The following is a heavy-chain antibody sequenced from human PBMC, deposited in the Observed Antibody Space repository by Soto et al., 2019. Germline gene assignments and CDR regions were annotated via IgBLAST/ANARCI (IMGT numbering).Heavy chain of an antibody. V-gene: IGHV3-23*01. CDR3: ATRSSYLVSGMDV. D-gene: IGHD3-10*01. CDR2: ISGSGGST. J-gene: IGHJ6*02. CDR1: GFTFSSYA. Sequence: GGSLRLSCAASGFTFSSYAMSWVRQAPGKGLEWVSAISGSGGSTYYADSVKGRFTISRDNSKNTLYLQMNSLRAEDTAVYYCATRSSYLVSGMDVWGQGTTVTVSS.